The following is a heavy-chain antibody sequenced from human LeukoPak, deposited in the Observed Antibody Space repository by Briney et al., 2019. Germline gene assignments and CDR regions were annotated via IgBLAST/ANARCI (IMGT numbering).Heavy chain of an antibody. J-gene: IGHJ5*02. Sequence: PSETLSLTCTVSGYSISSGYYWGWIRQPPGKGLEWIGEINHSGSTNYNPSLKGRVTISVDTSKNQFSLKLSSVTAADTAVYYCASWVYSGSLNWFDPWGQGTLVTVSS. CDR2: INHSGST. CDR3: ASWVYSGSLNWFDP. D-gene: IGHD5-12*01. CDR1: GYSISSGYY. V-gene: IGHV4-38-2*02.